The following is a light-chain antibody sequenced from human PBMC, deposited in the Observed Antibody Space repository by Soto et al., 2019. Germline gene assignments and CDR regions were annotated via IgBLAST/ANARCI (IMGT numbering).Light chain of an antibody. Sequence: QSVLTQPPSASGSPGQSVTISCAGTSSDVGGYNFVSWYRQHPGKAPQLMIFEVSKRPSGVPDRFSGSKSGSTASLTVSGLQAEDEADYYCSSYAGNNNFVFGTGTKVTVL. J-gene: IGLJ1*01. CDR2: EVS. CDR3: SSYAGNNNFV. V-gene: IGLV2-8*01. CDR1: SSDVGGYNF.